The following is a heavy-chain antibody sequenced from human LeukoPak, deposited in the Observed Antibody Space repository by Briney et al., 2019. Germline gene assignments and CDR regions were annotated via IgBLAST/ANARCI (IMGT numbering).Heavy chain of an antibody. Sequence: ASVKVSCKASGYTFTSYGISWVRQAPGQGLEWMGWISAYNGNTNYAQKFQGRVTITADESTSTAYMELSSLRSEDTAVYYCAREHCSSTSCYSGYFDYWGQGTLVTVSS. V-gene: IGHV1-18*01. CDR1: GYTFTSYG. CDR2: ISAYNGNT. CDR3: AREHCSSTSCYSGYFDY. J-gene: IGHJ4*02. D-gene: IGHD2-2*01.